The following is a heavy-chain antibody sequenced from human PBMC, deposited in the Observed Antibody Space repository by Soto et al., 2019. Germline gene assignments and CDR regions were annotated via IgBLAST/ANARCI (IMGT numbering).Heavy chain of an antibody. Sequence: GGSLRLSCAASAFKFSSFGMHWVRQAPGKGLRWVALISYDGGNEYYADSVKGRFTISRDNSQNTLYLQMNRLRPEDTAVYYCARDGGSSFPHPNLPDYWGQGTLVTVSS. CDR3: ARDGGSSFPHPNLPDY. CDR2: ISYDGGNE. J-gene: IGHJ4*02. V-gene: IGHV3-30*03. CDR1: AFKFSSFG. D-gene: IGHD3-16*01.